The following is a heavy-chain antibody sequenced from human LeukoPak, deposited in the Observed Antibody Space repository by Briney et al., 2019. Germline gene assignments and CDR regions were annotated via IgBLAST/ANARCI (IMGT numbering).Heavy chain of an antibody. CDR1: GGTFSSYA. Sequence: SVKVSCKASGGTFSSYAISWVRQAPGQGLEWMGRIIPILGIANYAQKFQGRVTITADKSTSTAYMELSSLRVEDTAVYYCARDHFDYRLDYWGQGTLVTVSS. CDR2: IIPILGIA. CDR3: ARDHFDYRLDY. J-gene: IGHJ4*02. D-gene: IGHD4-11*01. V-gene: IGHV1-69*04.